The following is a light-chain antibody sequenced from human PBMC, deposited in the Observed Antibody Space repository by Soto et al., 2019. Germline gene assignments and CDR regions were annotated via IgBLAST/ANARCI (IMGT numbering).Light chain of an antibody. J-gene: IGKJ4*01. V-gene: IGKV1-33*01. CDR3: QQCDDLPLT. Sequence: DIQMTQSPSSLSASVGDRVTITCQASQDISNYLNWYQQKPGKAPMLLISGASNLETGVPSRFSGSGSGTDFTFTISSLQPEDIATYFCQQCDDLPLTFGGGTKVEI. CDR1: QDISNY. CDR2: GAS.